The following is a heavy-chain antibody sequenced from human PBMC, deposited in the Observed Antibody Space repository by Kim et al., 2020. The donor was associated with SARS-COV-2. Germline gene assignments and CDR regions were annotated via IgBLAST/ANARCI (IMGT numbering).Heavy chain of an antibody. Sequence: ASVKVSCNASGSTFSSYELHWVRQAPGQGFEWMGWIKTNTGTPTHAQGFTGRFVFSLDPSATAAYLHITDLKPEDTAVYFCASGAYYESVYWGQGTLVAV. CDR3: ASGAYYESVY. D-gene: IGHD3-22*01. CDR2: IKTNTGTP. J-gene: IGHJ4*02. CDR1: GSTFSSYE. V-gene: IGHV7-4-1*02.